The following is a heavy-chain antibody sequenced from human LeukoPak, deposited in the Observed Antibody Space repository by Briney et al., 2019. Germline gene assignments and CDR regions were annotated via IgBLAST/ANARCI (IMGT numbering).Heavy chain of an antibody. CDR2: IYYSGNS. CDR3: ARGPLYTESFARTWFDA. CDR1: GDSITSASYY. V-gene: IGHV4-39*01. Sequence: PSETLSLTCTVSGDSITSASYYWGWVRQPPGKGLEWIGSIYYSGNSYNNPSLKGRVTISIDTSTSQFSLELRSATAADTAVYFCARGPLYTESFARTWFDAWGRGTVVTVSS. J-gene: IGHJ5*02. D-gene: IGHD1-26*01.